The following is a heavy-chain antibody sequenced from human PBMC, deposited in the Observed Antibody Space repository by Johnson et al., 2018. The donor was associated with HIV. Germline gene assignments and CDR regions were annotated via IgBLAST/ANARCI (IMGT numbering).Heavy chain of an antibody. D-gene: IGHD6-13*01. CDR1: GFTFINYW. J-gene: IGHJ3*02. CDR2: MNGDGTST. CDR3: AREQELIGERAFDI. Sequence: QLVESGGGLVQPGGSLRLSCAASGFTFINYWMHWVRQAPGKGLVWVSRMNGDGTSTTYADSVKGRFTISRDNAKNTLYLQMNSLRAEDTAVYYCAREQELIGERAFDIWGQGTMVTVSS. V-gene: IGHV3-74*01.